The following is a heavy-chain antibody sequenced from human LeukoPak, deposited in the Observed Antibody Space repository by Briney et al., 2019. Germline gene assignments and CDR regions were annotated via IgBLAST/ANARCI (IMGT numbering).Heavy chain of an antibody. V-gene: IGHV4-39*07. J-gene: IGHJ4*02. CDR3: ARTYGDYSFAFDY. CDR1: GGSISSSSYY. CDR2: IYYSGTT. Sequence: KSSETLSLTCIVSGGSISSSSYYWGWIRQPPGKGLEWIGCIYYSGTTYYNPSLRSRVTISVDTSKNQFSLKLSSVTAADTAVYYCARTYGDYSFAFDYWGQGTLVTVSS. D-gene: IGHD4-17*01.